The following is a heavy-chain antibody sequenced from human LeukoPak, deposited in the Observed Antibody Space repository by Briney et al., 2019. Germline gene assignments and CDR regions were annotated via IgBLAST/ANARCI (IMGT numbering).Heavy chain of an antibody. V-gene: IGHV3-15*05. J-gene: IGHJ4*02. CDR2: IYSKTDGGTA. CDR3: ATGPLDY. CDR1: GFTFTIAW. Sequence: GGSLRLSCAASGFTFTIAWMSWVRQAPGKGLEWVGRIYSKTDGGTADYATAVKGRFTISRDDSKKTLYLQMNSLKIEDTAVYYCATGPLDYWGQGTLVTVSS.